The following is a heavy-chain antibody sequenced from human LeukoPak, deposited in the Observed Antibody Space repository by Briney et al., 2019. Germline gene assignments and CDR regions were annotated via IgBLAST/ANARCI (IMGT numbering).Heavy chain of an antibody. CDR1: GGSMSSGGYY. V-gene: IGHV4-31*03. J-gene: IGHJ6*03. CDR3: AGVFTRGRRYYYYMDV. CDR2: IYYSGST. D-gene: IGHD5-12*01. Sequence: ASETPSLTCTVSGGSMSSGGYYWSWIRQHPGKGLEWIGYIYYSGSTYYNPSLKSRVTISVDTSKNQFSLKLSSVTAADTAVYYCAGVFTRGRRYYYYMDVWGKGTTVTVSS.